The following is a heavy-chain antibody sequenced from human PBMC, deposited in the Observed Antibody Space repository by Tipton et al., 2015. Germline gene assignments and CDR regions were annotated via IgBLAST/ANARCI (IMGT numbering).Heavy chain of an antibody. CDR3: ARVRYDSSGYQNWYFDL. CDR1: GGSISSYY. D-gene: IGHD3-22*01. CDR2: IYYDGST. J-gene: IGHJ2*01. V-gene: IGHV4-59*01. Sequence: TLSLTCTVSGGSISSYYWSWIRQPPGKGLEWIGYIYYDGSTNYNPSLKSRVTISVDTSKNQFSLNQSSVTAADTAVYYCARVRYDSSGYQNWYFDLWGRGTLVTVSS.